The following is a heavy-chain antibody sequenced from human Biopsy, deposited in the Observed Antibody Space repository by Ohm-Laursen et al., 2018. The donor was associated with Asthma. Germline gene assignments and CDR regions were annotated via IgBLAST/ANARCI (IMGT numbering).Heavy chain of an antibody. CDR2: ISYDGSSI. Sequence: SLRLSCSASRFTYEMHWVRQAPGKGLEWVAVISYDGSSIYYADSVKGQFTISRDNSKNTLSLQMNSLTAEDTAVYYCAREGVAGTHIEDWGQGTLVTVSS. J-gene: IGHJ4*02. CDR3: AREGVAGTHIED. D-gene: IGHD6-19*01. V-gene: IGHV3-30-3*01. CDR1: RFTYE.